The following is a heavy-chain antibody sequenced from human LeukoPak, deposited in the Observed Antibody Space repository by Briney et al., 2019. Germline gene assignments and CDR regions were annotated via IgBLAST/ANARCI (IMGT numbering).Heavy chain of an antibody. D-gene: IGHD2-15*01. CDR3: AKDSDGLGIKSYYFDY. V-gene: IGHV3-30*02. CDR2: IRYDGSNK. Sequence: PGGSLRLSCAASGFTFSSYGMHWVRQAPGKGLEWVAFIRYDGSNKYYADSVKGRFTISRDNSKNTLYLQMNSLRAEDTAVYYCAKDSDGLGIKSYYFDYWGQGTLVTVSS. J-gene: IGHJ4*02. CDR1: GFTFSSYG.